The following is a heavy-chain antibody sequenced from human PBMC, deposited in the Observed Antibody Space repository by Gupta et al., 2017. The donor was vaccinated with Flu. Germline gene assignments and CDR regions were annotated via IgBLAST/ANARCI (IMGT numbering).Heavy chain of an antibody. D-gene: IGHD6-19*01. CDR2: INPSGGST. CDR1: GYTFTSYY. J-gene: IGHJ6*02. Sequence: QVQLVQSGAEVKKPGASVKVSCKASGYTFTSYYMHWVRQAPGQGLEWMGIINPSGGSTSYAQKFQGRVTMTRDTSTSTVYMELSSLRSEDTAVYYCAREGAVAPYYYGMDVWGQGTTVTVSS. CDR3: AREGAVAPYYYGMDV. V-gene: IGHV1-46*01.